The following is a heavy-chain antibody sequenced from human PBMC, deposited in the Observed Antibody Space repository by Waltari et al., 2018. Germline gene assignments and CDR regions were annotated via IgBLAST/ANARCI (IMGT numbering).Heavy chain of an antibody. CDR1: GGSISSYY. Sequence: QVQLQESGPGLVKPSETLSLTCTVSGGSISSYYWSWIRQPPWKGLGRIGYIYYSGSTHYNPSPKSRVTSSVDTSKNQFSLKLGSVTAADTAVYYCARAGLELLNYHYYYMDVWGKGTTVTISS. CDR3: ARAGLELLNYHYYYMDV. CDR2: IYYSGST. J-gene: IGHJ6*03. D-gene: IGHD1-26*01. V-gene: IGHV4-59*01.